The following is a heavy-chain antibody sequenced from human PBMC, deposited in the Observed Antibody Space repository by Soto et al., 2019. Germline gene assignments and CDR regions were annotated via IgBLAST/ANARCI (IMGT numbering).Heavy chain of an antibody. CDR1: SGSISTYY. CDR3: ATRSTTQDVFAV. CDR2: IYYTGST. D-gene: IGHD1-26*01. Sequence: SETLSLTCTVSSGSISTYYWSWIRQPPGKGLEWIGYIYYTGSTNYNPSLKTRVAISMDTSKNQFSLNLSSVTAADTALYYCATRSTTQDVFAVWGQGTMVTVSS. V-gene: IGHV4-59*01. J-gene: IGHJ3*01.